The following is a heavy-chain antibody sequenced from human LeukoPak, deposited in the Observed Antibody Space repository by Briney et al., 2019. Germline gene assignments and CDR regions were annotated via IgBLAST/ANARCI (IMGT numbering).Heavy chain of an antibody. V-gene: IGHV4-59*01. CDR1: GGSISSYY. J-gene: IGHJ6*03. D-gene: IGHD3-22*01. CDR3: ARTGTYYYDSSGTKVDYYYYYMDV. Sequence: SETLSLTCTVSGGSISSYYWSWVRQPPGKGLEWIGYIYYSGSTNYNPSLKSRVTISVDTSKNQFSLKLSSVTAADTAVYYCARTGTYYYDSSGTKVDYYYYYMDVWGKGTTVTVSS. CDR2: IYYSGST.